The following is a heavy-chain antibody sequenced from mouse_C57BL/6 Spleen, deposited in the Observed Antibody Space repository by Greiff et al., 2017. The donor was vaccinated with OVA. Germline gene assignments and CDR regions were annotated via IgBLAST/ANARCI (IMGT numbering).Heavy chain of an antibody. Sequence: QVQLKQSGPELVKPGASVKISCKASGYAFSSSWMNWVKQRPGKGLEWIGRIYPGDGDTNYNGKFKGKATLTADKSSSTAYMQLSSLTSEDSAVYFCARSTTVVDYYAMDYWGQGTSVTVSS. V-gene: IGHV1-82*01. D-gene: IGHD1-1*01. J-gene: IGHJ4*01. CDR3: ARSTTVVDYYAMDY. CDR2: IYPGDGDT. CDR1: GYAFSSSW.